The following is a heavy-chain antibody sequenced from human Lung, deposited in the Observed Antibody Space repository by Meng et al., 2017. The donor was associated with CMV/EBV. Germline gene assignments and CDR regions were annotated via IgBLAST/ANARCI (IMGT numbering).Heavy chain of an antibody. Sequence: QVQLLQSVAEVKKPGAYVKVYCKASGYSFTSYGISWVRQAPGQGLEWMGWISGYNGNTNYAQKLQGRVTMTTDTSTSTAYMELRSLRSDDTAVYYCAREADGATFDYWGQGTLVTVSS. D-gene: IGHD1-26*01. CDR2: ISGYNGNT. V-gene: IGHV1-18*01. CDR3: AREADGATFDY. J-gene: IGHJ4*02. CDR1: GYSFTSYG.